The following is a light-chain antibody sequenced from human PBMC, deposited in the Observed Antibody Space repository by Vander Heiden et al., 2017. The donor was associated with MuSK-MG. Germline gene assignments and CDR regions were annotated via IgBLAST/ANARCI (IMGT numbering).Light chain of an antibody. J-gene: IGLJ3*02. CDR3: MVWHNSAWV. Sequence: QAVLTPPASLSASPGASARLPCTLHIGITVDTSRIYCYPPQPGSPPHYLLRYKSDSDRKQGSGVPSRFSGSKDASANAGILLISGLQAEDEDDYYCMVWHNSAWVFGGGTKLTVL. CDR2: YKSDSDR. CDR1: IGITVDTSR. V-gene: IGLV5-45*01.